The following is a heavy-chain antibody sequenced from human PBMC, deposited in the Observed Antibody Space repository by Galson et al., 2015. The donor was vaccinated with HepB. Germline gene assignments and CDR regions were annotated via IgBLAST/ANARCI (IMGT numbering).Heavy chain of an antibody. CDR2: ISSSSSYI. CDR1: GFTFSSYS. D-gene: IGHD3-10*01. CDR3: ARNLYGSGSYSRSPWFDP. Sequence: SLRLSCAASGFTFSSYSMNWVRQAPGKGLEWVSSISSSSSYIYYADSVKGRFTISRDNAKNSLYLQMNSLRAEDTAVYYCARNLYGSGSYSRSPWFDPWGQGTLVTVSS. V-gene: IGHV3-21*01. J-gene: IGHJ5*02.